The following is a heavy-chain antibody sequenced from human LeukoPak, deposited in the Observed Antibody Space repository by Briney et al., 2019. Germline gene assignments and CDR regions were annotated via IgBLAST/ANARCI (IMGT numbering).Heavy chain of an antibody. V-gene: IGHV1-69*13. D-gene: IGHD2-2*01. CDR2: IIPIFGTA. Sequence: SVKVSCKASGGTFSSYAINWVRQAPGQGLEWMGGIIPIFGTANYGQKFQGRVTITADESTSTVNMEMSSLRSEDAAVYYCARMTGYCISTSCYGKNWFDPWGQGTLVTVSS. CDR3: ARMTGYCISTSCYGKNWFDP. CDR1: GGTFSSYA. J-gene: IGHJ5*02.